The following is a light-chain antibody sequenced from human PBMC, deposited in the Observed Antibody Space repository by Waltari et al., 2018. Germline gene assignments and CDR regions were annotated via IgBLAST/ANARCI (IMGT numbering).Light chain of an antibody. CDR2: AAS. CDR3: QQSYS. Sequence: DIQMPQSPSSLSASVGDRVTITCRASQSSSDYLNWYQQKPGKAPKLLIYAASTLQSGVPSRFSGSVSGTDFALTISSLQPEDFATYYCQQSYSFGQGTRLEIK. J-gene: IGKJ5*01. CDR1: QSSSDY. V-gene: IGKV1-39*01.